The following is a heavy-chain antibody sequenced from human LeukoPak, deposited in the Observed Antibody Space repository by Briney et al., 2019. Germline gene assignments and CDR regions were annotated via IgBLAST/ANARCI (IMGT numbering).Heavy chain of an antibody. V-gene: IGHV3-21*01. D-gene: IGHD3-22*01. CDR2: ISSSSSYI. CDR3: ARDHYYDSSGYNGWFDP. J-gene: IGHJ5*02. Sequence: PGVSLTLSCAASGFTFSNYSMNWVRQAPGKGLEWVSSISSSSSYIYYADPGKGRFTISRDNAKDSLYLQMNSLRAEDTAVYYCARDHYYDSSGYNGWFDPWGQGTLVTVSS. CDR1: GFTFSNYS.